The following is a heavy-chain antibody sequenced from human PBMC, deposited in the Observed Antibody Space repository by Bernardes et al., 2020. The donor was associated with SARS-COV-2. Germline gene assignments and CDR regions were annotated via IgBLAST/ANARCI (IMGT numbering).Heavy chain of an antibody. CDR1: GFSLSTSGMR. CDR2: IDWDDDK. V-gene: IGHV2-70*04. Sequence: SGPTLVKPTQTLTLTCTFSGFSLSTSGMRVSWIRQPPGKALEWLARIDWDDDKFYSTSLKTRLTISKDTSKNQVVLTMTNMDPVDTATYYCARGYSGYDSLDYWGQGTLVTVSS. J-gene: IGHJ4*02. D-gene: IGHD5-12*01. CDR3: ARGYSGYDSLDY.